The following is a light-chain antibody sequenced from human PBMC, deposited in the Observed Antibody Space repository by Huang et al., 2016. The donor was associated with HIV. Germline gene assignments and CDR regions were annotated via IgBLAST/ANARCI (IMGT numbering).Light chain of an antibody. CDR1: QSVSSY. CDR2: DAS. V-gene: IGKV3-11*01. CDR3: QQRSNWPPYT. Sequence: EIVLTQSPATLSLSPGERATLSCRASQSVSSYLAWYQQKPGQAPRLLIYDASNRATGIPARCSGSGSGTDFTLTSSSLEPEDFAVYYCQQRSNWPPYTFGQGTKLEIK. J-gene: IGKJ2*01.